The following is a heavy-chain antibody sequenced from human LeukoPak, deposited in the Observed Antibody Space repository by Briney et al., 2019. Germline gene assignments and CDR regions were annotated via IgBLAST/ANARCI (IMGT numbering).Heavy chain of an antibody. Sequence: GGSLRISCAASGFTFSRYSMNLARQAPGNLLEVGSSISSSSSYIYYADSVKGPFTISRDNAKNSLYLQMNSLRAEDTAVYYCASTLGYCSSSSCQIFDYWGQGTLVTVSS. CDR3: ASTLGYCSSSSCQIFDY. D-gene: IGHD2-15*01. CDR2: ISSSSSYI. J-gene: IGHJ4*02. V-gene: IGHV3-21*01. CDR1: GFTFSRYS.